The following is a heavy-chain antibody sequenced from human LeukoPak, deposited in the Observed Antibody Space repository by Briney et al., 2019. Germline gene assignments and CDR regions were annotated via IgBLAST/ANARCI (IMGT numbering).Heavy chain of an antibody. CDR3: ARHYSNDHTLFDF. V-gene: IGHV5-10-1*01. CDR1: GYSFSTYW. CDR2: IRPSDSEP. Sequence: GSLRISCKVSGYSFSTYWITWVRQMPGGALEWMGRIRPSDSEPNYSPSFQGHVTISADRSINTVYLQWSSLRASDTAIYFCARHYSNDHTLFDFWGQGALVTVST. J-gene: IGHJ4*02. D-gene: IGHD2-21*01.